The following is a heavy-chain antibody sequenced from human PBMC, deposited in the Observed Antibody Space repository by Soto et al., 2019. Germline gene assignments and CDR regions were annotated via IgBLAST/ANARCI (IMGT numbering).Heavy chain of an antibody. CDR1: GGSVSSGSYY. CDR3: ARESGGYYFGLDY. CDR2: IYYSGST. Sequence: QVQLQESGPGLVKPSETLSLTCTVSGGSVSSGSYYWSWIRQPPGKGLEWIGYIYYSGSTNYNPSLKRRVTISVDTSKNQFSLKRSSVTAADTAVYYCARESGGYYFGLDYWGQGTLVTVSS. V-gene: IGHV4-61*01. D-gene: IGHD3-22*01. J-gene: IGHJ4*02.